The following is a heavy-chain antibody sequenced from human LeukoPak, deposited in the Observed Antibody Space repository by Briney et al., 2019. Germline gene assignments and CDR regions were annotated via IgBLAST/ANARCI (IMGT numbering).Heavy chain of an antibody. J-gene: IGHJ3*02. CDR3: ARHILGYSSREDAFDI. CDR1: GGSISSSSYY. D-gene: IGHD6-13*01. Sequence: SETLSLTCTVSGGSISSSSYYWGWIRQPPGKGLEWIGSIYYSGSTYYNPSLKSRVTISVDTSKNQFSLKLSSVTAADTAVYYCARHILGYSSREDAFDIWGQGTMVTVSS. CDR2: IYYSGST. V-gene: IGHV4-39*01.